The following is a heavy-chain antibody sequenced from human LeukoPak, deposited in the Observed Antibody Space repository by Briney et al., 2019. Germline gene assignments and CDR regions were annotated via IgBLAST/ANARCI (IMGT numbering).Heavy chain of an antibody. CDR2: ISSSSSTI. J-gene: IGHJ4*02. CDR1: GFTFSSYS. D-gene: IGHD6-19*01. Sequence: GGSLRLSCAASGFTFSSYSMNWVRQAPGKGLEWVSYISSSSSTIYYADSVKGRFTISRDNAKNLLYLQMNSLRAEDTAVYYCARRNIAVAGTIDYWGQGTLVTVSS. V-gene: IGHV3-48*04. CDR3: ARRNIAVAGTIDY.